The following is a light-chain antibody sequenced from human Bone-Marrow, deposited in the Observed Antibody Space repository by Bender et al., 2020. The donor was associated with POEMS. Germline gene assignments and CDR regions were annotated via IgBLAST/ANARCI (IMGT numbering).Light chain of an antibody. CDR1: NSNVGNNY. CDR2: INN. CDR3: AAWEDSLNGWV. Sequence: QSVLTQPPSVSAAPGQKVTISCSGSNSNVGNNYVSWYQQFPGTAPKLLIYINNQRPSGVPDRFSGSKSGTSASLAISGLQSEDEADYYCAAWEDSLNGWVFGGGTKLTVL. V-gene: IGLV1-44*01. J-gene: IGLJ3*02.